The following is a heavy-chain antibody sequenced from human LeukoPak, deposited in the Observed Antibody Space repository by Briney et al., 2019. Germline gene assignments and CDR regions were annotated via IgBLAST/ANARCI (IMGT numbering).Heavy chain of an antibody. CDR2: INQDASRI. CDR3: ARDPPPDDTSGYLDY. D-gene: IGHD3-22*01. CDR1: GFTFSNCW. J-gene: IGHJ4*02. V-gene: IGHV3-7*04. Sequence: GGSLRLSCSAYGFTFSNCWMTWVRQAPGKGLEWVANINQDASRIYYVDSVKGRFTISRDNAKNSLYLQMNSLRAEDTAVYYCARDPPPDDTSGYLDYWGQGAPVIVSS.